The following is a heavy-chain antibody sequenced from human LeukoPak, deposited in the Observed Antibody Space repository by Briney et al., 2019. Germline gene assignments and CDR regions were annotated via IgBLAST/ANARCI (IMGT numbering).Heavy chain of an antibody. CDR1: GYTFTGHY. J-gene: IGHJ5*02. D-gene: IGHD6-13*01. Sequence: ASVKVSCKASGYTFTGHYMHWVRQAPGQGLEWMGWINPNSGGTNYAQKFQGRVTMTRDTSISTAYMELSRLRSDDTAVYYCARGVAAAANNWFDPWGQGTLVTVSS. CDR3: ARGVAAAANNWFDP. V-gene: IGHV1-2*02. CDR2: INPNSGGT.